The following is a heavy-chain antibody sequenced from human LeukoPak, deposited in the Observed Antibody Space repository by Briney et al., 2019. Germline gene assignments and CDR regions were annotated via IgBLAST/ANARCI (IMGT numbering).Heavy chain of an antibody. CDR3: ARLYSSSWYSWFDP. CDR2: IYYSGST. D-gene: IGHD6-13*01. V-gene: IGHV4-59*01. Sequence: PSETLSLTCTVSGGSISSYYWSWIRQPPGKGLEWIGYIYYSGSTNYNPSLKSRVTISVDTSKNQFSLKLSSVTAADTAVYYCARLYSSSWYSWFDPWGQGTLVTVSP. J-gene: IGHJ5*02. CDR1: GGSISSYY.